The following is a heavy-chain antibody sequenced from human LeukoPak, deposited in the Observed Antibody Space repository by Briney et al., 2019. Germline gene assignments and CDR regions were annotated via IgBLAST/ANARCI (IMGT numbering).Heavy chain of an antibody. CDR3: ARGVRSGSLYYFDY. Sequence: GGSLRLSCAASGFTFSSYSMNWVRQAPGKGLEWVANIKQDGSEKYYVDSVKGRFTISRDNAKNSLYLQMNSLRAEDTAVYYCARGVRSGSLYYFDYWGQGTLVTVSS. CDR1: GFTFSSYS. CDR2: IKQDGSEK. V-gene: IGHV3-7*01. J-gene: IGHJ4*02. D-gene: IGHD3-10*01.